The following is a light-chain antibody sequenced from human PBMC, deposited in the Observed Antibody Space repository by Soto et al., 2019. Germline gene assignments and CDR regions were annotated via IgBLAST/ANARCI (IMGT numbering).Light chain of an antibody. J-gene: IGKJ5*01. CDR1: QSISSY. Sequence: IQMTQSPSSLSASVGDRVTITCRASQSISSYLNWYQQKPGKAPKLLIYAASSLQSGVPSRFSGSGSGTDFTLTISSLQPEDFATYYCQQSYSTPYTFGQGTRLEL. CDR2: AAS. V-gene: IGKV1-39*01. CDR3: QQSYSTPYT.